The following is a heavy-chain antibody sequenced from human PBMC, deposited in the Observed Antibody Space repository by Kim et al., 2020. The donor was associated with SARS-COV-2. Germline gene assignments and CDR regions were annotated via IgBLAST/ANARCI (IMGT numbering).Heavy chain of an antibody. V-gene: IGHV4-39*01. J-gene: IGHJ4*02. Sequence: LKSRVTISVDTSKNQFALELSSVTAADTAVYYCARQAYSGSYSGSNYFDYWGQGTLVTVSS. CDR3: ARQAYSGSYSGSNYFDY. D-gene: IGHD1-26*01.